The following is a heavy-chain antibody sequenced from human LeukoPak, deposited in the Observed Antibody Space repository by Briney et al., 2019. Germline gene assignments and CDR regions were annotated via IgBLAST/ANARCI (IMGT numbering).Heavy chain of an antibody. J-gene: IGHJ4*02. Sequence: PGGSLRLSCAASKFSISYDWMRWVPQAPGKGLEWVASIKEDGRDIHYLDSVKGRFSISRDNAKNSLYLEMNTLRAEDTAVYYCVRGSGSFFGLWGQGSLVTVSS. CDR2: IKEDGRDI. CDR3: VRGSGSFFGL. CDR1: KFSISYDW. V-gene: IGHV3-7*01. D-gene: IGHD6-19*01.